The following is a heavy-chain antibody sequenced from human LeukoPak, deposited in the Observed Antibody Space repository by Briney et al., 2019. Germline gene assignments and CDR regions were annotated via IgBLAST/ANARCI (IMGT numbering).Heavy chain of an antibody. V-gene: IGHV4-59*01. CDR1: GGSISSYY. CDR3: AREDSKGLDP. D-gene: IGHD3-22*01. CDR2: IYYSGST. Sequence: PSETLSLTCTVSGGSISSYYWSWIRQPPGKGLEWIGYIYYSGSTNYNPSLKSRVTISVDTSKNQFSLKLSSVTAADTAVYYCAREDSKGLDPWGQGTLVTVSS. J-gene: IGHJ5*02.